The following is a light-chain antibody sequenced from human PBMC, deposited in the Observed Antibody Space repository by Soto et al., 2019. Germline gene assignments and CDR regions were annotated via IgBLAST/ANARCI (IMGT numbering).Light chain of an antibody. CDR2: DVS. J-gene: IGLJ3*02. CDR1: SSDVGGYNF. Sequence: QAVVTQPASVSGSPGQSITISCTGTSSDVGGYNFVSWYQQHPGKAPKLMIYDVSNRPSGVSNRFSGSKSGNTASLTISGLQAEDEAYYYCSSYTSSSTAWVFGGGTQLTVL. CDR3: SSYTSSSTAWV. V-gene: IGLV2-14*01.